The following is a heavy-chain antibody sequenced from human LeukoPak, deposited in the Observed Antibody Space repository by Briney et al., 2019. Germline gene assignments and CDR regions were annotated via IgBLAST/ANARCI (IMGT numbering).Heavy chain of an antibody. CDR2: MNPNSGNT. D-gene: IGHD2-15*01. J-gene: IGHJ5*02. CDR3: ARLNGGSCYFCTGDWFDP. CDR1: GYTFTSYD. V-gene: IGHV1-8*01. Sequence: ASVKVSCKASGYTFTSYDINWVRQATGQGLEWMGWMNPNSGNTGYAQKFQGRVTMTRNTSISTAYMGLSSLRSEDTAVYYCARLNGGSCYFCTGDWFDPWGQGTLVTVSS.